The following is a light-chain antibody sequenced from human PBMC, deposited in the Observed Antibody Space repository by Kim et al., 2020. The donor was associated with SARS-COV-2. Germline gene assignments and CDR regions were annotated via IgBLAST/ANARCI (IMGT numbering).Light chain of an antibody. CDR2: DVS. CDR1: SSDVGGYNY. V-gene: IGLV2-14*01. Sequence: LTQPASVSGSPGQSITISCTGTSSDVGGYNYVSWYQQHPGKAPKLMIYDVSKRPSGVSNRFSGSKSGNTASLTISGLQAEDEADYYCSSYTSSSTYVVFGGGTQLTGL. CDR3: SSYTSSSTYVV. J-gene: IGLJ2*01.